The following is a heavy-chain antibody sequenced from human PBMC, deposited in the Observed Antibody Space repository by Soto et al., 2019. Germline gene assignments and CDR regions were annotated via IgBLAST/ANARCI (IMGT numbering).Heavy chain of an antibody. CDR3: ARDEGLRSGAYFDY. CDR2: ISRSGTTI. D-gene: IGHD3-16*01. J-gene: IGHJ4*02. CDR1: GFTFSSYE. V-gene: IGHV3-48*03. Sequence: LILSCAASGFTFSSYEINWVRHAPGKGLEWVSYISRSGTTIYYADSVKGRFTISRDNAKNSLYLQMHTLTAEDTAVYYCARDEGLRSGAYFDYWGRGTLVTVSS.